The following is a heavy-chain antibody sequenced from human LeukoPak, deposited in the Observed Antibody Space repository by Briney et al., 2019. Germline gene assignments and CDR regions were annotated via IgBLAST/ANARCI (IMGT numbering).Heavy chain of an antibody. CDR1: GYTFTNYG. Sequence: ASVKVSCKASGYTFTNYGISWVRQAPGQGLECMGWISAYNGNTNYAQRFQSRVTMTTDTSTSTAYMELRSLRSDDTAVYYCARVRDYGGIGEDYWGQRTLVTVSS. CDR2: ISAYNGNT. D-gene: IGHD3-16*01. CDR3: ARVRDYGGIGEDY. J-gene: IGHJ4*02. V-gene: IGHV1-18*01.